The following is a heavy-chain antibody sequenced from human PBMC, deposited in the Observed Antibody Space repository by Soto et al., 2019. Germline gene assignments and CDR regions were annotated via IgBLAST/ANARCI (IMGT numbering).Heavy chain of an antibody. J-gene: IGHJ4*01. Sequence: PGGSLRLSCAASGFAFSGYSRNWVRQAPGKGLEWVSSISSSSSYIYYADSVKGRFTISRDNAKNSLYLQMNSLRAEDTAVYYCARDFEYCSSTSCYTGIFDYWGQGTLVTVSS. CDR1: GFAFSGYS. V-gene: IGHV3-21*01. CDR2: ISSSSSYI. CDR3: ARDFEYCSSTSCYTGIFDY. D-gene: IGHD2-2*01.